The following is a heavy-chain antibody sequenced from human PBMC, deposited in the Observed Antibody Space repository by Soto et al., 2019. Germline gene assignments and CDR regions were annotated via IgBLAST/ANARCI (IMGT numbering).Heavy chain of an antibody. D-gene: IGHD3-10*01. Sequence: QVQLQESGPGLVKPSETLSLTCTVSGGSITNYYCSWFRQPPGKGLEWIGYINYDGYSAYNLSLKRRVTLSMDASKTPFSLMLESVTATVTAVYYCARHGFGPLHGLVDVWGPGTTVIVSS. V-gene: IGHV4-59*08. CDR3: ARHGFGPLHGLVDV. CDR2: INYDGYS. CDR1: GGSITNYY. J-gene: IGHJ6*02.